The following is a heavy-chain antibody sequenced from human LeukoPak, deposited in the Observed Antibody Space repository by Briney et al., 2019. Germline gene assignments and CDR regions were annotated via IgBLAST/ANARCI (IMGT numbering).Heavy chain of an antibody. CDR1: RFAFNKFH. D-gene: IGHD1-1*01. J-gene: IGHJ4*02. Sequence: PGGSLRLSCAASRFAFNKFHMHWVRQAPGKGLEWVAFMWFDGSNKHYADSVKGRFTISRDNSEDTLYLQMNSLRAEDTAVYYCVRDSSGSGFAFDSWGQGALVTVSS. V-gene: IGHV3-33*08. CDR2: MWFDGSNK. CDR3: VRDSSGSGFAFDS.